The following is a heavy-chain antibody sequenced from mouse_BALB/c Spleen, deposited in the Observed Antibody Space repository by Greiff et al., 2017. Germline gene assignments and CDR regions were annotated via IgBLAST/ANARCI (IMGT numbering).Heavy chain of an antibody. D-gene: IGHD2-3*01. Sequence: DVHLVESGGGLVKPGGSLKLSCAASGFTFSSYAMSWVRQTPEKRLEWVATISSGGSYTYYPDSVKGRFTISRDNAKNTLYLQMSSLRSEDTAMYYCARQVYDGYPFDYWGQGTTLTVSS. J-gene: IGHJ2*01. CDR1: GFTFSSYA. CDR2: ISSGGSYT. V-gene: IGHV5-9-3*01. CDR3: ARQVYDGYPFDY.